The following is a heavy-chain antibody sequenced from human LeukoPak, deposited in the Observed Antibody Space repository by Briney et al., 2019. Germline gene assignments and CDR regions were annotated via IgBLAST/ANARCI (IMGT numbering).Heavy chain of an antibody. CDR3: ARGGYDILTGYYPHDAFDI. V-gene: IGHV4-59*01. D-gene: IGHD3-9*01. Sequence: SETLSLTCTVSGGSISNYYWTWIRQPPGKGLEWIGYIYYSGSTNHNPSLKSRVTISVDTSKNRFSLKLSSVTAADTAVYYCARGGYDILTGYYPHDAFDIWGQGTMVTVSS. J-gene: IGHJ3*02. CDR1: GGSISNYY. CDR2: IYYSGST.